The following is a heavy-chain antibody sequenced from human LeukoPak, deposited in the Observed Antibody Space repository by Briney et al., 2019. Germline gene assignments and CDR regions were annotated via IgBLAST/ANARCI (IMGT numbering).Heavy chain of an antibody. J-gene: IGHJ3*02. CDR2: IYYSGST. CDR3: ARQAIAVVDAFDI. Sequence: WIRQPPGKGLEWIGSIYYSGSTYYNPSLKSRVTISVDTSKNQFSLKLSSVTAADTAVYYCARQAIAVVDAFDIWGQGTMVTVSS. D-gene: IGHD6-19*01. V-gene: IGHV4-39*01.